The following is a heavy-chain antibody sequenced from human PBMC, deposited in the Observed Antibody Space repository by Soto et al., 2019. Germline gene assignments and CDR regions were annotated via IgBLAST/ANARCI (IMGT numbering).Heavy chain of an antibody. D-gene: IGHD3-3*01. CDR3: ARDYDFWSGYYKEFHYYGMDV. CDR1: GYTFTSYY. J-gene: IGHJ6*02. Sequence: ASVKVSCKASGYTFTSYYMRWVRQAPGQGLEWMGIINPSGGSTSYAQKFQGRVTMTRDTSTSTVYMELSSLRSEDTAVYYCARDYDFWSGYYKEFHYYGMDVWGQGTTVTVSS. CDR2: INPSGGST. V-gene: IGHV1-46*01.